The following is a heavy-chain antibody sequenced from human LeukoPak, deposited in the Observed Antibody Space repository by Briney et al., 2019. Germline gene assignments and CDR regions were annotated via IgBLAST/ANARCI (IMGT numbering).Heavy chain of an antibody. Sequence: SETLSLTCTVSGGSISSSPYYWGWIRQPPGKGLEWIGTIYYSGSTYYNPSLKSRVTISVDTSKNQFSLKLSSVTAADTAVYYCARGYNWNANDAFDIWGQGTMVTVSS. J-gene: IGHJ3*02. D-gene: IGHD1-20*01. CDR3: ARGYNWNANDAFDI. V-gene: IGHV4-39*07. CDR2: IYYSGST. CDR1: GGSISSSPYY.